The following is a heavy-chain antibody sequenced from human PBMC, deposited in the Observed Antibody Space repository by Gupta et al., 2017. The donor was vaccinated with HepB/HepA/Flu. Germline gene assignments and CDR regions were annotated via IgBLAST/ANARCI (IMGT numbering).Heavy chain of an antibody. CDR2: ISYTGSS. CDR1: GGSLSSSSLY. Sequence: QLQLQESGPGLVKPSATLSLTCSVSGGSLSSSSLYWAWIRQPPGQGLEWIASISYTGSSNHNPSLKSRVTRAVDTSKNQFSLRVNSVTATDAAVDYCVSQPRIGMPPGHPGHPYYDYMDVWGKGTAVTVSS. J-gene: IGHJ6*03. D-gene: IGHD1-26*01. V-gene: IGHV4-39*01. CDR3: VSQPRIGMPPGHPGHPYYDYMDV.